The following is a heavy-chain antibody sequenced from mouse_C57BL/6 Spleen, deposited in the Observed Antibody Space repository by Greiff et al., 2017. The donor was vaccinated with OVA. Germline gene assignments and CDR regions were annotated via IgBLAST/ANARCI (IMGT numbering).Heavy chain of an antibody. D-gene: IGHD4-1*01. CDR2: IDPSASYT. CDR3: SRSAGNYYARDY. CDR1: GYTFTSYW. V-gene: IGHV1-50*01. Sequence: QVQLQQPGAELVKPGASVKLSCKASGYTFTSYWMQWVKQRPGQGLEWIGEIDPSASYTTYNQQFKGKATLTVDTSSSTAYMQLISLTSEDSAVYYCSRSAGNYYARDYWGQGTSVTVSS. J-gene: IGHJ4*01.